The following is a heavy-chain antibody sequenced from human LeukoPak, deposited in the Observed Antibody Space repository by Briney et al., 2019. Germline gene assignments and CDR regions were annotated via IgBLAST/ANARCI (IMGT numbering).Heavy chain of an antibody. V-gene: IGHV3-23*01. Sequence: GGSLRLSCAASGSTFSSYGMSWVRQAPGKGLEWVSAISGSGGSTYYADSVKGRFTISRDNSKNTLYPQMNSLRAEDTAVYYCARGSWSVVVAATKLFDYWGQGTLVTVSS. CDR3: ARGSWSVVVAATKLFDY. CDR1: GSTFSSYG. CDR2: ISGSGGST. D-gene: IGHD2-15*01. J-gene: IGHJ4*02.